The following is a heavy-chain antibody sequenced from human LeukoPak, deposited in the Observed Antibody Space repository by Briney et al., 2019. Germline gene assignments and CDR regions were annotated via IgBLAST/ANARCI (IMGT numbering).Heavy chain of an antibody. CDR1: GYTFTSYY. CDR3: ATTIFGVVINDY. CDR2: INPSGGST. D-gene: IGHD3-3*01. Sequence: ASVKVSCKASGYTFTSYYMHWVRQAPGQGLEWMGIINPSGGSTSYAQKFQGRVTMTRDTSTSTVYMELSSLRSDDTAVYYCATTIFGVVINDYWGQGTLVTVSS. V-gene: IGHV1-46*03. J-gene: IGHJ4*02.